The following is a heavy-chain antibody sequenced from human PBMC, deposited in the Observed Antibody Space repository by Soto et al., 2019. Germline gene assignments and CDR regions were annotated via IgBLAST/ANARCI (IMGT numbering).Heavy chain of an antibody. J-gene: IGHJ6*02. CDR2: ISAYNGNT. D-gene: IGHD6-19*01. Sequence: ASVKVSCKASGYTFTSYGISWVRQAPGQGLEWTGWISAYNGNTNYAQKLQGRVTMTTDTSTSTAYMELRSLRSDDTAVYYCARTNSSGWPYYYYGMDVWGQGTTVTVSS. V-gene: IGHV1-18*01. CDR1: GYTFTSYG. CDR3: ARTNSSGWPYYYYGMDV.